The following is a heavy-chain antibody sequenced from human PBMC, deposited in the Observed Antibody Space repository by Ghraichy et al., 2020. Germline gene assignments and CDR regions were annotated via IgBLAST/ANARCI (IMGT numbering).Heavy chain of an antibody. CDR2: INSDGSTT. V-gene: IGHV3-74*01. D-gene: IGHD6-13*01. J-gene: IGHJ4*02. CDR1: GFTFSNYW. CDR3: ARGGMGMQNAADNNMDH. Sequence: GGSRRLSCAASGFTFSNYWMHWVRQAPGKGLVWVSRINSDGSTTNYADSVKGRFTISRDNAKNTLYLQMNSLRAEDTAVYYCARGGMGMQNAADNNMDHWGQGTLVTVSS.